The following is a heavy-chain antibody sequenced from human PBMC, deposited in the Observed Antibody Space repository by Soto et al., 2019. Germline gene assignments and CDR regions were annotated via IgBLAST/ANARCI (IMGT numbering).Heavy chain of an antibody. CDR1: GGTFSSYA. J-gene: IGHJ6*02. D-gene: IGHD5-18*01. CDR3: NSYGYSGYYYYGMDV. Sequence: QVQLVQSGAEVKKPGSSVKVSCKASGGTFSSYAISWVRQAPGQGLEWMGGIIPIFGTANYAQKFQGRVTTTADESTSTAYMELSSLRSEDTAVYYCNSYGYSGYYYYGMDVWGQGTTVTVSS. V-gene: IGHV1-69*12. CDR2: IIPIFGTA.